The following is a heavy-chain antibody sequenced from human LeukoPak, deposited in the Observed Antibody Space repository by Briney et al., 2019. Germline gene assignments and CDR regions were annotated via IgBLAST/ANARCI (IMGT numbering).Heavy chain of an antibody. V-gene: IGHV3-15*01. CDR1: GFTFSNAW. J-gene: IGHJ4*02. CDR3: TRGGSYYPN. CDR2: IKTKSDGGTT. Sequence: GGSLRLSCAVSGFTFSNAWMTWVRQATGKGLEWVGRIKTKSDGGTTDYAAPVKGRFTISRDDSKNTLYLQMNSLKTEDTAVYYCTRGGSYYPNWGQGTLVTVSS. D-gene: IGHD1-26*01.